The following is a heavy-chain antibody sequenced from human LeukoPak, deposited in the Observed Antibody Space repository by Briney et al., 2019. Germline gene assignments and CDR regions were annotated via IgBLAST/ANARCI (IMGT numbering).Heavy chain of an antibody. CDR1: GFTFSSYW. CDR2: MSSSDDGR. D-gene: IGHD3-10*01. Sequence: GGSLRLSCAASGFTFSSYWMSWVRQAPGKGLEWVSAMSSSDDGRYYAASVRGRFTISRDTSRSTPYLQMNSLRAEDTAVYYCAKDMGYNWFDPWGQGTLVTVSS. CDR3: AKDMGYNWFDP. J-gene: IGHJ5*02. V-gene: IGHV3-23*01.